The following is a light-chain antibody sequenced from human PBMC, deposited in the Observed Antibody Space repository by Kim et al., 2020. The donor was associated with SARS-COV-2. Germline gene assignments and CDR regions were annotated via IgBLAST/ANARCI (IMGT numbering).Light chain of an antibody. J-gene: IGKJ2*01. CDR1: QSISSY. V-gene: IGKV1-39*01. CDR3: QQSYSSPYT. CDR2: AAS. Sequence: DIQMTQSPSSLSASVGDRVTITCRASQSISSYLNWYQQKPGKAPKLLIHAASSLQSGVPSRFSGSGSGTDFTLTISSLQPEDFATYYCQQSYSSPYTFGQGTKLE.